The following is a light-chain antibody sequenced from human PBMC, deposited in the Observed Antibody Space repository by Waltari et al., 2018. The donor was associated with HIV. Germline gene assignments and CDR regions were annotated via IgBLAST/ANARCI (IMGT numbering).Light chain of an antibody. V-gene: IGLV1-40*01. CDR3: QSYDSTLTGV. J-gene: IGLJ3*02. CDR2: NNF. Sequence: QSVLTQPPSVSGAPGQRVTISCSGSSSNIGAGFDVHWYQHLPGTAPKLLIYNNFNRPSGVPDRFAGAKSGTSASLAITGLQAEDEADYYCQSYDSTLTGVFGGGTKLTVL. CDR1: SSNIGAGFD.